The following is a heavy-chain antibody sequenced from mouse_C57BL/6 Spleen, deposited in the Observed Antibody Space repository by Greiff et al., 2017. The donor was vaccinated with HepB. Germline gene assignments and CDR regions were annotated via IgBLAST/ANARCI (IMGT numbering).Heavy chain of an antibody. D-gene: IGHD1-1*01. CDR2: IWGDGST. J-gene: IGHJ1*03. CDR3: GKSDYGSKAGYFDV. V-gene: IGHV2-3*01. CDR1: GFSLTSYG. Sequence: VQLQQSGPGLVAPSQSLSITCTVSGFSLTSYGVSWVRQPPGKGLEWLGVIWGDGSTNYHSALISRLSISKDNSKSQVFLKLNSLQTDDTATYYGGKSDYGSKAGYFDVWGTGTTVTVSS.